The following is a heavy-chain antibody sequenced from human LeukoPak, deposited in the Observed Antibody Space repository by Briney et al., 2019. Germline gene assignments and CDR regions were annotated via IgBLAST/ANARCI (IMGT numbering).Heavy chain of an antibody. CDR1: GFTFSSYS. V-gene: IGHV3-21*01. D-gene: IGHD3-22*01. CDR3: ARALVVADAFDI. Sequence: GGSLRLSCAVSGFTFSSYSMNWVRQAPGKGLEWVSSISSSSSYIYYADSVKGRFTISRDNAKNSLYLQMNSLRAEDTAVYYCARALVVADAFDIWGQGTMVTVSS. J-gene: IGHJ3*02. CDR2: ISSSSSYI.